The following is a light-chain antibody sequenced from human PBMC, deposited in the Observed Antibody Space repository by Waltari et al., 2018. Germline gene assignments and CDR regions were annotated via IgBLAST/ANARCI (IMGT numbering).Light chain of an antibody. CDR1: QYIRNH. J-gene: IGKJ1*01. CDR3: QQYSSSPFT. CDR2: AAV. Sequence: DIRMTQSPPSLSASIGARVTITCRADQYIRNHLAWFQQQPGKVPKSLIYAAVSCQRGGSSRCSGGWSGTDFTLGISSLQPEDFATYDCQQYSSSPFTFGPGTKVEIK. V-gene: IGKV1-16*01.